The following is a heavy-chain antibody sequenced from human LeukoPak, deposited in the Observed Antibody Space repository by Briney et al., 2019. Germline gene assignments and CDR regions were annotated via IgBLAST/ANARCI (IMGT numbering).Heavy chain of an antibody. D-gene: IGHD4-17*01. Sequence: ASVKVSCKASGGTLSSHAINWVRQAPGRGPEWMGRIILMLGLPSYAQKFQGRVTITADQSTGTVYMEVSSLRSEDTAVYYCARGRRQYGDYEIDYWGEGTLVTVSS. V-gene: IGHV1-69*04. CDR2: IILMLGLP. CDR3: ARGRRQYGDYEIDY. J-gene: IGHJ4*02. CDR1: GGTLSSHA.